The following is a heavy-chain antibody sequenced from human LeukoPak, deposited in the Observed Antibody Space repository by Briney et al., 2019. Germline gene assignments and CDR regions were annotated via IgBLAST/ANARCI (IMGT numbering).Heavy chain of an antibody. D-gene: IGHD2-2*01. CDR3: ARGYCSSTSCGDYCYYGMDV. Sequence: GGSLRLSCAASGFTFSSYSMNWVRQAPGKGLEWVSSISSSSSYIYYADSVKGRFTISRDNAKNSLYLQMNSLRAEDTAVYYCARGYCSSTSCGDYCYYGMDVWGQGTTVTVSS. CDR1: GFTFSSYS. CDR2: ISSSSSYI. J-gene: IGHJ6*02. V-gene: IGHV3-21*01.